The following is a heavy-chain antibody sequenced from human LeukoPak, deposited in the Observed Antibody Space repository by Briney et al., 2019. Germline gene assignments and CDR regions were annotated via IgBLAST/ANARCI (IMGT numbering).Heavy chain of an antibody. CDR2: IYYSGST. D-gene: IGHD6-13*01. V-gene: IGHV4-39*07. CDR3: ARVYTLYSSSWAFDY. J-gene: IGHJ4*02. Sequence: SETLSLTCTVSGGSISSSSYYWGWIRQPPGKGLEWIGSIYYSGSTYYNPSLKSRVTISVDTSKNQFSLKLSSVTAADTAVYYCARVYTLYSSSWAFDYWGQGTLVTVSS. CDR1: GGSISSSSYY.